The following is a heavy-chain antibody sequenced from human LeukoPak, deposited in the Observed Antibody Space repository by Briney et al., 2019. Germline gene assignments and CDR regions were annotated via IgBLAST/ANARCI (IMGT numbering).Heavy chain of an antibody. J-gene: IGHJ5*02. Sequence: SETLSLTCIVSGGSISSYYWSWIRQPPGKGLEWIGYIYYSGSTDYNPSLKSRVTISVDTSKTQFSLNLTSVTAADTAVYYCAREGDSGSVGWFDPWGQGTLVTVSS. CDR3: AREGDSGSVGWFDP. CDR2: IYYSGST. D-gene: IGHD6-13*01. V-gene: IGHV4-59*01. CDR1: GGSISSYY.